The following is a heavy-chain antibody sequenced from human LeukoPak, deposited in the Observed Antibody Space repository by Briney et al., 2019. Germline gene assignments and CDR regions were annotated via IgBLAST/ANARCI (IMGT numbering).Heavy chain of an antibody. CDR2: INPNSGGT. Sequence: ASVKVSCKASGYTFTGYYMHWVRQAPGQGLEWMGWINPNSGGTNYAQKFQGRVTMTRDTSISTAYMELSRLRSDDTAVYYCARMPPNDFWPKTYYFDYWGQETLVTVSS. D-gene: IGHD3-3*01. CDR3: ARMPPNDFWPKTYYFDY. CDR1: GYTFTGYY. J-gene: IGHJ4*02. V-gene: IGHV1-2*02.